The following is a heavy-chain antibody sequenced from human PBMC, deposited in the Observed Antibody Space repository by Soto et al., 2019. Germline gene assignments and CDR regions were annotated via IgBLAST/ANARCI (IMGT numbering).Heavy chain of an antibody. CDR1: GFTFSSYS. V-gene: IGHV3-48*01. D-gene: IGHD3-16*01. CDR2: ISTSSSTI. CDR3: ARDIWGVGVPGP. J-gene: IGHJ5*02. Sequence: EVQLVESGGGLVQPGGSLRLSCAASGFTFSSYSMNWVRQAPGKGLEWVSYISTSSSTIYYADSVKGRFTISRDNAKNSLYLQMNSLRAEDTAVYYCARDIWGVGVPGPWGQGTLVTVSS.